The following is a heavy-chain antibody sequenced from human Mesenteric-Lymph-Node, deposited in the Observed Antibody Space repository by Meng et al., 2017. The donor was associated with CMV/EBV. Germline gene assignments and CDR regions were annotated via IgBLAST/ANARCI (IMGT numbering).Heavy chain of an antibody. J-gene: IGHJ4*02. V-gene: IGHV3-21*06. CDR3: AGDRLGGSYSGPGY. D-gene: IGHD1-26*01. CDR2: IHSTGSI. CDR1: GFTFSCYS. Sequence: GESLKTSCAASGFTFSCYSMNWVRQAPGRGLEWVSSIHSTGSIYQPDSVRGRFTISRDNANNLLYLEMNTLRAEDTAVYYCAGDRLGGSYSGPGYWGQGTLVTVSS.